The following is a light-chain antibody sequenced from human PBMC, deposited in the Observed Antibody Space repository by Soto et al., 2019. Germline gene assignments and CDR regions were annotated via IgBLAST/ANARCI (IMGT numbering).Light chain of an antibody. CDR3: QQSYMTPRT. CDR1: QTIDVY. Sequence: DIQLTQSPSSLSASVGDRVSITCRASQTIDVYLNWYLQKPGRAPQLLIYAASKLQGGVPSRFSGSASGTDFTLIISSLQPDDSGTYFCQQSYMTPRTFGQGTKVDIK. CDR2: AAS. J-gene: IGKJ1*01. V-gene: IGKV1-39*01.